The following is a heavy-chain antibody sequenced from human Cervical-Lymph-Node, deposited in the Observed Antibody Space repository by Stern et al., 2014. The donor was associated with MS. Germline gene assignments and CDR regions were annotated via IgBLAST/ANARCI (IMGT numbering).Heavy chain of an antibody. V-gene: IGHV3-30-3*01. D-gene: IGHD6-13*01. J-gene: IGHJ4*02. CDR1: GFSFSSNA. Sequence: QVQLVESGGGVVQPGRSLRLSCAASGFSFSSNAMHWVRQAPGTGLEWMAVISYDGINQYYADSGKGRFTISRDNSNNSLYLQVSSLRPEDTAIYYCARDWGWAAGTLEGIESWGQGTLVTVSS. CDR2: ISYDGINQ. CDR3: ARDWGWAAGTLEGIES.